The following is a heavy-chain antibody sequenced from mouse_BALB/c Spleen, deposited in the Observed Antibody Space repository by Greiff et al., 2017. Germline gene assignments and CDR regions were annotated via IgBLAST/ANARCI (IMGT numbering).Heavy chain of an antibody. V-gene: IGHV5-12-1*01. CDR3: ASERGIYDDYAEAMDY. D-gene: IGHD2-4*01. J-gene: IGHJ4*01. Sequence: EVQGVESGGGLVKPGGSLKLSCAASGFAFSSYDMSWVRQSPEKRLEWVAYISSGGGSTYYPDTVKGRFTISRDSAKNTLYLQMSSLKSEETAMYYGASERGIYDDYAEAMDYWGQGTSVTVSS. CDR1: GFAFSSYD. CDR2: ISSGGGST.